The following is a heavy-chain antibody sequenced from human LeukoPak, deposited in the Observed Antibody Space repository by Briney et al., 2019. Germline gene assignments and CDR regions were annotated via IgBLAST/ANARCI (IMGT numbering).Heavy chain of an antibody. V-gene: IGHV3-7*01. Sequence: GGSLRLSCAASGFTSSTYWMSWVRQAPGKGLEWVASIKQDGSETYYVDSVKGRFTLSRDNAKNSLYLQMNSLRAEDTAVYYCARDRDSRWDFDLWGRGTLVTVSS. CDR2: IKQDGSET. J-gene: IGHJ2*01. CDR1: GFTSSTYW. D-gene: IGHD3-22*01. CDR3: ARDRDSRWDFDL.